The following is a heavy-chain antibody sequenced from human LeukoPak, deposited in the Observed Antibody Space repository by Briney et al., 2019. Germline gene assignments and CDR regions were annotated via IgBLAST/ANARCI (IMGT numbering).Heavy chain of an antibody. D-gene: IGHD6-19*01. J-gene: IGHJ4*02. V-gene: IGHV1-18*01. CDR3: ARDLYQSIGSGWPD. CDR1: GYTFTSYG. Sequence: ASVKVSCKASGYTFTSYGISWVRQAPGQGLEWMGWISAYNGNTNYAQKLQGRVTITTDTSTSTAYMELRSLRSDDTAVYYCARDLYQSIGSGWPDWGQGTLVTVSS. CDR2: ISAYNGNT.